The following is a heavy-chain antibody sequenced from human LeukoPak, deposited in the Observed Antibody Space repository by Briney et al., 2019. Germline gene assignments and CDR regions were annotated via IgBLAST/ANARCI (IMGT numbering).Heavy chain of an antibody. Sequence: SETLSLTCTVSGGSISSYYWSWIRQPPGKGLEWIGYIYYSGSTNYNPSLKSRVTISVDTSKNQFSLKLSSVTAADTAVYYCARSEQDYGDYSGWFDPWAREPWSPSPQ. CDR2: IYYSGST. CDR3: ARSEQDYGDYSGWFDP. D-gene: IGHD4-17*01. CDR1: GGSISSYY. V-gene: IGHV4-59*01. J-gene: IGHJ5*02.